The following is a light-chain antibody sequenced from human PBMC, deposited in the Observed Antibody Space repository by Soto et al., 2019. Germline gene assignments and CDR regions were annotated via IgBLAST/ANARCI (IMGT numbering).Light chain of an antibody. J-gene: IGKJ1*01. CDR3: QQYNPGT. CDR1: QSISRG. CDR2: AAS. V-gene: IGKV1-5*01. Sequence: DIQMTQSPPTLSASVGDRVTITCRASQSISRGLAWHQQKAGEAPKLLIYAASTLVSGVPSRFSGSGSGTEFTLTISSLLPDDFATYYCQQYNPGTFGQGTKVEIK.